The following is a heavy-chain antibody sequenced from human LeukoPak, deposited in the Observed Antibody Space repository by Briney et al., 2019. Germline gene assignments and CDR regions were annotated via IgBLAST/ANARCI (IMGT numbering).Heavy chain of an antibody. J-gene: IGHJ5*02. V-gene: IGHV4-30-4*02. Sequence: PSETLSLTCTVSGGSISSGDYYWSWIRQPPGKGLEWIGYIYYSGSTYYNPSLKSRVTISVDTSKNQFSLKLSSVTAADTAVYYCARRRVSVASSWFDPWGQGTLVTVSS. D-gene: IGHD5-12*01. CDR2: IYYSGST. CDR3: ARRRVSVASSWFDP. CDR1: GGSISSGDYY.